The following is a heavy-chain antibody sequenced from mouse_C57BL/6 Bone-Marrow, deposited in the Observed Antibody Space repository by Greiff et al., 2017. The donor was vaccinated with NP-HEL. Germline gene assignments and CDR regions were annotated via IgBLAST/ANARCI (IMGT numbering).Heavy chain of an antibody. J-gene: IGHJ4*01. CDR2: ISNGGGST. D-gene: IGHD2-4*01. CDR3: ERHYDCGDYAMDY. CDR1: GFTFSDYY. V-gene: IGHV5-12*01. Sequence: EVQGVESGGGLVQPGGSLKLSCAASGFTFSDYYMYWVRQTPEKRLEWVAYISNGGGSTYYSDPVKGRFTISRDNAKNTLYLLMRRLKSEDTARYYCERHYDCGDYAMDYWGQGTSVTVSS.